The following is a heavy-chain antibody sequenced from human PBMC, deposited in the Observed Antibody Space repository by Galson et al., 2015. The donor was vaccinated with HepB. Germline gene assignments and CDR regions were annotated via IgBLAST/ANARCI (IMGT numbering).Heavy chain of an antibody. CDR3: AREVHYYDSSGYPVGYYFDY. J-gene: IGHJ4*02. Sequence: SLRLSCAASGFTVSSNYMSWVRQAPGKGLEWVSVIYSGGSTYYADSVKGRFTISRDNTKNTLYLQMNSLRAEDTAVYYCAREVHYYDSSGYPVGYYFDYWGQGTLVTVSS. V-gene: IGHV3-66*01. CDR1: GFTVSSNY. CDR2: IYSGGST. D-gene: IGHD3-22*01.